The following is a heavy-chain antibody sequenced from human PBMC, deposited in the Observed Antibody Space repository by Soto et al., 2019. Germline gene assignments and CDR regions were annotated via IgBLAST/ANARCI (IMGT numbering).Heavy chain of an antibody. J-gene: IGHJ6*02. CDR1: GGTFSNYA. D-gene: IGHD6-19*01. CDR2: IVPIFGTT. V-gene: IGHV1-69*12. CDR3: ARVEAVAGLYNYHGLDV. Sequence: QVQLVQSGAEVKKTGSSVKVYCKVSGGTFSNYAIDWVRLAPGHGLEWMGGIVPIFGTTYYTQKFQGRATIIADDSTTTAYLEMSSLRSEDTAIYYCARVEAVAGLYNYHGLDVWGQGTAVTVSS.